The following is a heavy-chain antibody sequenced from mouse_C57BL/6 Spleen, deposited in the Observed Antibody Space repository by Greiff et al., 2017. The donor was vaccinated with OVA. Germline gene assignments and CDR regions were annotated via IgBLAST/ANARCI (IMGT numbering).Heavy chain of an antibody. Sequence: QVQLKESGPGLVAPSQSLSITCTVSGFSLTSYGVHWVRQPPGKGLEWLVVIWSDGSTTYNSALKSRLSISKDNSKSQVFLKMNSLQTDDTAMYYCAREGKDYSNFYWYFDVWGTGTTVTVSS. CDR2: IWSDGST. CDR1: GFSLTSYG. D-gene: IGHD2-5*01. J-gene: IGHJ1*03. CDR3: AREGKDYSNFYWYFDV. V-gene: IGHV2-6*03.